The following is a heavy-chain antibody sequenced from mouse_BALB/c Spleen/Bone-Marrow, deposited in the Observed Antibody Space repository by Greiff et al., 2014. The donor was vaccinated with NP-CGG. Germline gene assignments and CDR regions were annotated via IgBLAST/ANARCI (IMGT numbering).Heavy chain of an antibody. CDR2: IDPATGGT. D-gene: IGHD2-2*01. J-gene: IGHJ4*01. V-gene: IGHV1-15*01. Sequence: QVQLQQSGAELVRPGASVTLSCKASGYKFTDYEMHWVKQTPVHGLEWIGSIDPATGGTAYNQNFKGKATLTADRSSTTAYMELRSLTSEDSAVYYCTREGIYFGYDVPMDYWGQGTSVTVSS. CDR3: TREGIYFGYDVPMDY. CDR1: GYKFTDYE.